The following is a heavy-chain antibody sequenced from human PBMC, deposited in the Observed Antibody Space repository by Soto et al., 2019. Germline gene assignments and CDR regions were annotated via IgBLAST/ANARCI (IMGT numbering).Heavy chain of an antibody. CDR2: IYYSGST. CDR3: ARAGTTVRGVIML. V-gene: IGHV4-31*03. D-gene: IGHD3-10*01. J-gene: IGHJ4*02. Sequence: SETLSLTCTVSGGSISSGGYYWSWIRQHPGKGLEWIGYIYYSGSTYYNPSLKSRVTISVDTSKNQFSLKLSSVTAADTAVYYCARAGTTVRGVIMLWGQGTLVTVSS. CDR1: GGSISSGGYY.